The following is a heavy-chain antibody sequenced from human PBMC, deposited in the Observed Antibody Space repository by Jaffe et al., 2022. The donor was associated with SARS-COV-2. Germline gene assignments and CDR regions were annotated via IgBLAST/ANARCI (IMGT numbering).Heavy chain of an antibody. CDR1: GFTFRSYC. V-gene: IGHV3-21*02. CDR2: VSSSSTYI. CDR3: ARDRSDSSGYHDAFDI. J-gene: IGHJ3*02. Sequence: EAQLVESGGGLVKPGGSLRLSCAASGFTFRSYCMNWVRQAPGKGLEWVSLVSSSSTYIYYADSVRGRFTISRDSANLYLQMNSLTAEDTAVYYCARDRSDSSGYHDAFDIWGQGTMVTVSS. D-gene: IGHD3-22*01.